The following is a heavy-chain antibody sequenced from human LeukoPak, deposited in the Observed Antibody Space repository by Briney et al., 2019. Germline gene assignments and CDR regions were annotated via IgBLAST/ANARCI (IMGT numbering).Heavy chain of an antibody. CDR2: IRSKAYGGTT. CDR3: TRDDYVWGSYSPDY. V-gene: IGHV3-49*04. D-gene: IGHD3-16*01. CDR1: GFTFGDYA. Sequence: GRSLRLSCTASGFTFGDYAMSWVRQAPGKGLEWVGFIRSKAYGGTTEYAASVKGRFTISRDDSKSIAYLQMNSLKTEDTAVYYCTRDDYVWGSYSPDYWGQGTLVTVSS. J-gene: IGHJ4*02.